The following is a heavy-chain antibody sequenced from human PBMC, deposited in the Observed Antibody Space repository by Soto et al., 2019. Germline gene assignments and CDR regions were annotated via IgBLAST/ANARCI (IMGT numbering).Heavy chain of an antibody. CDR2: ISAYNGNT. CDR3: ARGTTVETGNY. Sequence: QVQLVQSGAEVKKPGASVKVSCKASGYTFTSYGISWVRQAPGQGLEWMGWISAYNGNTNYAQKLQGRVTMTTDTXXXXAYXXLXXLXXXDXXXYYCARGTTVETGNYWGQGTLVTVSS. CDR1: GYTFTSYG. D-gene: IGHD4-17*01. V-gene: IGHV1-18*01. J-gene: IGHJ4*02.